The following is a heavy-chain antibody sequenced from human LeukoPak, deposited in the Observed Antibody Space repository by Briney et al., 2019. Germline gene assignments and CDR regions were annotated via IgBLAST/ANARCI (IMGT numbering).Heavy chain of an antibody. D-gene: IGHD6-6*01. CDR2: ISAYDGYT. V-gene: IGHV1-18*01. CDR3: ARVSGSIVARLAWFDS. J-gene: IGHJ5*01. Sequence: ASVKISCKASGYIFTKYGFTWVRQAPGQGLEWMGWISAYDGYTNHAQKFQGRVTMTTDSSTSTAYMESRSLRSDDTAVYYCARVSGSIVARLAWFDSWGQGTLVTVSS. CDR1: GYIFTKYG.